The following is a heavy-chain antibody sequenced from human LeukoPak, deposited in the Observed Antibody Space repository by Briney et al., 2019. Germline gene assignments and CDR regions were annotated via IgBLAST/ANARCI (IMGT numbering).Heavy chain of an antibody. CDR1: GFTFSSYE. CDR2: ISSSGSTI. V-gene: IGHV3-48*03. CDR3: ARDRSDILGDYCYGMDV. D-gene: IGHD3-9*01. Sequence: PGGSLRLSCAASGFTFSSYEMNWVRQAPGKGLEWVSYISSSGSTIYYVDSVKGRFTISRDDAKNSLYLQMNSLRAEDTAVYYCARDRSDILGDYCYGMDVWGQGTTVTVSS. J-gene: IGHJ6*02.